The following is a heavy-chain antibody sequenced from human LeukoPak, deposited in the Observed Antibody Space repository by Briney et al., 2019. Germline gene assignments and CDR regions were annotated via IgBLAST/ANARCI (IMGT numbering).Heavy chain of an antibody. J-gene: IGHJ4*02. CDR3: ARAHKPDY. V-gene: IGHV4-38-2*02. CDR2: IYHSRST. Sequence: SETLSLTCTVSGYSISSGYYWGWIRQPPGKGLEWIGSIYHSRSTYYNPSLKSRVTISVDTSKNQFSLKLSSVTAADTAVYYCARAHKPDYWGQGTLVTVSS. CDR1: GYSISSGYY.